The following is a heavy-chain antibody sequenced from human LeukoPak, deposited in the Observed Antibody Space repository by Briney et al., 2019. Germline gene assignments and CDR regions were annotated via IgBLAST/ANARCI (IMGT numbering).Heavy chain of an antibody. CDR1: GFTFSSYG. Sequence: GGSLRLSCAASGFTFSSYGMHWVRQAPGKGLEWVAVIWYDGSNKYYADSVKGRFTISRDNSKNTLYLQMNSLRAEDTAVYYCARGGDYDILTGFRYYYGMDVWGERTTVTVSS. D-gene: IGHD3-9*01. V-gene: IGHV3-33*01. CDR3: ARGGDYDILTGFRYYYGMDV. J-gene: IGHJ6*04. CDR2: IWYDGSNK.